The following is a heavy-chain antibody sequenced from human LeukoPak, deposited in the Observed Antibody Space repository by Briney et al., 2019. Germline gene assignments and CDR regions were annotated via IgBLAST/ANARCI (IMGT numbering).Heavy chain of an antibody. J-gene: IGHJ6*03. CDR2: INPNSGGT. CDR3: ARDRYYDSSGYYEYYYYYYMDV. Sequence: ASVKVSCKASGYTFTGYYMHWVRQAPGQGLEWMGRINPNSGGTNYAQKFQGRVTMTRDTSISTAYMELSRLRSDDTAVYYCARDRYYDSSGYYEYYYYYYMDVWGEGTTVTVSS. V-gene: IGHV1-2*06. CDR1: GYTFTGYY. D-gene: IGHD3-22*01.